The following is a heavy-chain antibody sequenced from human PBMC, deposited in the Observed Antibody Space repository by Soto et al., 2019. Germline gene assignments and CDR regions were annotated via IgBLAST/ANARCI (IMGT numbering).Heavy chain of an antibody. CDR3: ARRYCSSTSCPRNYYGMDV. J-gene: IGHJ6*02. CDR2: IDPSDSYT. V-gene: IGHV5-10-1*01. Sequence: GESLKISCKGSGYNFTSYWISWVRQMPGKGLEWMGKIDPSDSYTNYSPSFQGHVTISADKSISTAYLQWSSLKASDTAMYYCARRYCSSTSCPRNYYGMDVWGQGTTVTVS. CDR1: GYNFTSYW. D-gene: IGHD2-2*01.